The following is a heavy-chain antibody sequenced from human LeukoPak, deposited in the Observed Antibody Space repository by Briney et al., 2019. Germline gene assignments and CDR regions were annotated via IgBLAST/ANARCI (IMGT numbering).Heavy chain of an antibody. V-gene: IGHV4-39*01. CDR1: GGSISSSSYY. D-gene: IGHD6-19*01. J-gene: IGHJ5*02. CDR2: IYYSGST. Sequence: SETLSLTCTVSGGSISSSSYYWGWGRQPPGRGGEWVGSIYYSGSTCYNPSLKSPVTISVDTSKNQFSLKLSSVTAADTAVYYCARLGGAWYNWFDPWGQGTLVTVSS. CDR3: ARLGGAWYNWFDP.